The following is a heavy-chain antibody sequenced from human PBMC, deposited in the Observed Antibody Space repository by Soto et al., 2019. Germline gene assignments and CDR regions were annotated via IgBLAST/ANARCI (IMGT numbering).Heavy chain of an antibody. CDR2: INSDGSST. V-gene: IGHV3-74*01. CDR3: ARFPAPRWLQFGHY. D-gene: IGHD5-12*01. Sequence: PGGSLRLSCAASGFTFSSYWMHWVHQAPGKGLVWVSRINSDGSSTSYADSVKGRFTISRDNAKNTLYLQMNSLRAEDTAVYHCARFPAPRWLQFGHYWGQGTLVTVSS. J-gene: IGHJ4*02. CDR1: GFTFSSYW.